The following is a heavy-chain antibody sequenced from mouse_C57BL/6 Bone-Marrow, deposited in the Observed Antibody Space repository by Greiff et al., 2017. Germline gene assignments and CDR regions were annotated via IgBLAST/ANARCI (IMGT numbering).Heavy chain of an antibody. CDR3: ATSGYCNRYYYAMDY. CDR1: GYTFTSYW. Sequence: QVQLQQPGAELVRPGTSVKLSCKASGYTFTSYWMHWVQQRPGQGLEWIGVIDPSGSYTNYNQKFKGQATLTVDTSSSTAYMQLSSLTSEDSAVYYCATSGYCNRYYYAMDYWGQGTSVTVSS. V-gene: IGHV1-59*01. D-gene: IGHD2-10*02. CDR2: IDPSGSYT. J-gene: IGHJ4*01.